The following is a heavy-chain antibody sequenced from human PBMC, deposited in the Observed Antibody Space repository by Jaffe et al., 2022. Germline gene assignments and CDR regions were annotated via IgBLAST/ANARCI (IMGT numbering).Heavy chain of an antibody. CDR3: ARATYYYDSSGYYYGGGAFDI. J-gene: IGHJ3*02. Sequence: QVQLVQSGAEVKKPGSSVKVSCKASGGTFSSYAISWVRQAPGQGLEWMGGIIPIFGTANYAQKFQGRVTITTDESTSTAYMELSSLRSEDTAVYYCARATYYYDSSGYYYGGGAFDIWGQGTMVTVSS. CDR1: GGTFSSYA. V-gene: IGHV1-69*05. D-gene: IGHD3-22*01. CDR2: IIPIFGTA.